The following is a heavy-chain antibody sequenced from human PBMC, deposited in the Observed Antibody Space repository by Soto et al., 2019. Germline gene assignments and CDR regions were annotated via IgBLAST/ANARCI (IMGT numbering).Heavy chain of an antibody. J-gene: IGHJ6*02. CDR2: IIGSGGST. D-gene: IGHD5-18*01. Sequence: SLRLSCAASGFTFSNFAMSWVRQAPGKGLEWVSGIIGSGGSTYYADFVKGRFTISRDKSKATLYLQMNSLRGEDTAIYYCAKEGGYSFGPGNYYGMDVWGQGTTVTVSS. CDR3: AKEGGYSFGPGNYYGMDV. CDR1: GFTFSNFA. V-gene: IGHV3-23*01.